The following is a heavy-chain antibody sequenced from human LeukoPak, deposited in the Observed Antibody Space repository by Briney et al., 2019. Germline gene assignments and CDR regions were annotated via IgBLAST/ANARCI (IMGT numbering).Heavy chain of an antibody. CDR2: IIPIFGIA. CDR3: ARGEMATIRDYYYYGMDV. CDR1: GGTFSSYA. V-gene: IGHV1-69*04. Sequence: SVKVSCKASGGTFSSYAISWVRQAPGQGLEWMGRIIPIFGIANYAQKFQGRVTITVDKSTSTAYMELSSLRSEDTAVYYCARGEMATIRDYYYYGMDVWGQGTTVTVSS. J-gene: IGHJ6*02. D-gene: IGHD5-24*01.